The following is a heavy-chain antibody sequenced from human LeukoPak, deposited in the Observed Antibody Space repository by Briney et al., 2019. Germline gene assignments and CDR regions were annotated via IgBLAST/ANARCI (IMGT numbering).Heavy chain of an antibody. D-gene: IGHD3-3*01. V-gene: IGHV3-23*01. CDR1: GFTFSSYA. Sequence: GGSLRLSCAASGFTFSSYAMSWVRQAPGKGLEWVSAISGSGGNTYYADSVKGRFTISRDNSKNTLYLQMNSLRAEDTAVYYCAKGLYYDFWSGYYAFDIWGQGTMVTVSS. CDR3: AKGLYYDFWSGYYAFDI. J-gene: IGHJ3*02. CDR2: ISGSGGNT.